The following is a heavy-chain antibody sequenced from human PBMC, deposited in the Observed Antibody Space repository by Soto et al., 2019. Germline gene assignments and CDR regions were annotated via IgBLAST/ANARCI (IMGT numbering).Heavy chain of an antibody. CDR3: AKVTVPFLEWVERYYFDY. J-gene: IGHJ4*02. CDR2: ISGSGNNT. V-gene: IGHV3-23*01. D-gene: IGHD3-3*02. CDR1: GFPFSNYA. Sequence: EVQLLESGGGLVQPGRSLRLSCVGSGFPFSNYAMTWVRQAPGKGLEWVSVISGSGNNTYQADAVKGRFTISRDNAKNTLYLQMSRLRAEDSAVYFCAKVTVPFLEWVERYYFDYWGQGTLVTVSS.